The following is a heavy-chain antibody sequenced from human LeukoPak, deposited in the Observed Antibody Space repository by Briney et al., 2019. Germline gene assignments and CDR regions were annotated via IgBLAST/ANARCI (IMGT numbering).Heavy chain of an antibody. J-gene: IGHJ3*02. CDR2: ISPDGSTT. Sequence: GGSLRLSCAASGFTFSRYWMHWVRHAPGKGLMWVSRISPDGSTTLYADSVKGRFTISRDNAKNTLYLQMNSLTAEDTAVYYCVLDLFSPFAFDIWGQGTMVTVSS. D-gene: IGHD3/OR15-3a*01. CDR1: GFTFSRYW. CDR3: VLDLFSPFAFDI. V-gene: IGHV3-74*03.